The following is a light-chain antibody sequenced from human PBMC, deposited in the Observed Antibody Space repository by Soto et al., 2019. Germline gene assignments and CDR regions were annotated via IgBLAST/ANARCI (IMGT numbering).Light chain of an antibody. CDR1: QSVSSY. J-gene: IGKJ4*01. CDR3: QQRSNFLT. Sequence: EIVLTQSPATLSLSPGERATLSCRASQSVSSYLGWYQQKPGQAPRLLIYDASNRATGIPARFSGSGSGTDFTLTISSLEPEDFAVYYCQQRSNFLTFGGGTKVEIK. CDR2: DAS. V-gene: IGKV3-11*01.